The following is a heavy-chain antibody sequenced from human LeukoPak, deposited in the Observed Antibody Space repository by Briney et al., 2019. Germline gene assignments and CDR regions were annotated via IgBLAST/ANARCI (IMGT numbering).Heavy chain of an antibody. J-gene: IGHJ4*02. CDR1: GGSISNYY. CDR3: ARANYYDSSGYYPFDY. Sequence: SETLSLTCAVSGGSISNYYWTWIRQPPGKGLEWIGYIYYSGSTNYNPSLKSRVTISVDTSKNQFSLKLSSVTAADTAVYYCARANYYDSSGYYPFDYWGQGTLVTVSS. V-gene: IGHV4-59*01. CDR2: IYYSGST. D-gene: IGHD3-22*01.